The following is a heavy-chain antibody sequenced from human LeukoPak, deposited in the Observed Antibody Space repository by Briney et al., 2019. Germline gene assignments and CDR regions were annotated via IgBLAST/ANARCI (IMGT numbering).Heavy chain of an antibody. V-gene: IGHV4-39*07. D-gene: IGHD1-20*01. CDR3: ARSWDNWNVVGIDA. Sequence: PSETLSLTCTVSGGSISSSSYYWGWIRQPPGKGLEWIGTIYYSGNTYYNPSLKSRVTISLDRSKNQFSLKLTSVTAADTAVYYCARSWDNWNVVGIDAWGQGTLVTVSS. CDR1: GGSISSSSYY. J-gene: IGHJ5*02. CDR2: IYYSGNT.